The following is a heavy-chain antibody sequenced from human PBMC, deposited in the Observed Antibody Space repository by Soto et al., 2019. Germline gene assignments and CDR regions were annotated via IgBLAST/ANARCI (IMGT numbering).Heavy chain of an antibody. J-gene: IGHJ4*02. V-gene: IGHV3-33*01. CDR3: AREEGVLRYFDWLSPTEYYFYY. CDR2: IWYDGSNK. Sequence: GGSLRLSCAASGFTFSSYGMHWVRQAPGKGLEWVAVIWYDGSNKYYADSVKGRFTISRDNSKNTLYLQMNSLRAEDTAVYYCAREEGVLRYFDWLSPTEYYFYYWGQGTLVTVS. CDR1: GFTFSSYG. D-gene: IGHD3-9*01.